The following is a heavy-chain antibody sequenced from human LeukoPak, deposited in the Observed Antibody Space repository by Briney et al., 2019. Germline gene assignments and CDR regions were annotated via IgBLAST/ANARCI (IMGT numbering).Heavy chain of an antibody. CDR2: ISPSGDIT. V-gene: IGHV3-23*01. CDR3: ARLLRDAFDI. J-gene: IGHJ3*02. Sequence: GGSLRLSCAASGFIFSSHGMNWVRQAPGKGLEWVSGISPSGDITYYADSVKGRFTIFRDNSKNTMYLQMNSLRAEDTAVYYCARLLRDAFDIWGQGTMVTVSS. D-gene: IGHD2-21*02. CDR1: GFIFSSHG.